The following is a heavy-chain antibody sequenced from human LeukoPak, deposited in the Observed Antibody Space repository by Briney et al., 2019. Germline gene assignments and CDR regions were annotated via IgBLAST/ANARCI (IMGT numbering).Heavy chain of an antibody. Sequence: SQTLSLTCAVSGDSVSFNSDVWNWIRQSPSRGLEWLGRAYSRSKWLFDYAVSVKSRLTITPDTPKNQFSLQLRSVTAGDTAVYYCVRDANWGLDALDLWGQGTMVTASS. D-gene: IGHD7-27*01. CDR2: AYSRSKWLF. CDR1: GDSVSFNSDV. CDR3: VRDANWGLDALDL. J-gene: IGHJ3*01. V-gene: IGHV6-1*01.